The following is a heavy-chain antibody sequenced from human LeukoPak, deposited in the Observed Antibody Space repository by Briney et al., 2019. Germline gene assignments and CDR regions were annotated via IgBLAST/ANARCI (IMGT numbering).Heavy chain of an antibody. CDR3: ARWKSSVPASPRGGFQH. D-gene: IGHD1-1*01. CDR1: GYTFTSYD. J-gene: IGHJ1*01. CDR2: MNPNSGNT. Sequence: ASVKVSCKASGYTFTSYDINWVRQATRQGLERMGWMNPNSGNTGYAQKFQGRVTMTRNTSISTAYMELSSLRSEDTAVYYCARWKSSVPASPRGGFQHWGQGTLVTVSS. V-gene: IGHV1-8*01.